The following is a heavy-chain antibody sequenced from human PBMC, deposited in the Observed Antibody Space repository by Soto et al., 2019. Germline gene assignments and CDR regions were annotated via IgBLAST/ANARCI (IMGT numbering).Heavy chain of an antibody. CDR3: ARERSSGAFDI. V-gene: IGHV1-8*01. D-gene: IGHD1-26*01. Sequence: QVQLVQSGAEVKKPGASVKVSCKTSGYTFTSYDINWVRQATGQGLEWMGWMNPNSANTAYAQKFQGRVTMTRNTSIITAYMELSSLRSEDRAVYSCARERSSGAFDIWGQGTMVTVSS. CDR2: MNPNSANT. CDR1: GYTFTSYD. J-gene: IGHJ3*02.